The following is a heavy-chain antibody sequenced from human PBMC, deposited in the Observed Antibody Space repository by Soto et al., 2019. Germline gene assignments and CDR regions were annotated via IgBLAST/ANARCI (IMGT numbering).Heavy chain of an antibody. CDR3: AKGTSSEFLLSFDD. V-gene: IGHV3-23*01. Sequence: EVQLFQSGGGLVQPGGSLRLSCMASGFPSSTYGFSTYAMTWVRQPPGKGLEWVSVITGSGSHSYYADSVKGRFTISRDNSRNTLFLQMDSLRADDTAVYFCAKGTSSEFLLSFDDWGHGTLVTVSS. J-gene: IGHJ4*01. CDR2: ITGSGSHS. D-gene: IGHD3-10*01. CDR1: GFPSSTYGFSTYA.